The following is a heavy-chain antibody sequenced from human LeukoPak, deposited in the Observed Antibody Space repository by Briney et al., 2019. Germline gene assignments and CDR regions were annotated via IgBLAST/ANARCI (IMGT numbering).Heavy chain of an antibody. CDR2: MNPNSGNT. V-gene: IGHV1-8*01. CDR3: AIGSSSDYYYYYGMDV. CDR1: GYTFTSYD. D-gene: IGHD6-13*01. J-gene: IGHJ6*02. Sequence: ASVKVSCKASGYTFTSYDINWVRQATGRGLEWMGWMNPNSGNTGYAQKFQGRVTMTRNTSISTAYMELSSLRSEDTAVYYCAIGSSSDYYYYYGMDVWGQGTTVTVSS.